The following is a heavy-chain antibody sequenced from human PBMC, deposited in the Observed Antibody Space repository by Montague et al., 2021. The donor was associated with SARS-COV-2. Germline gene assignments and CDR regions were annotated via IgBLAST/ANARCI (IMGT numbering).Heavy chain of an antibody. CDR2: ISATSRTI. Sequence: SLRLSCAASGFTFSDYGINWVRQAPGMGLEWFSYISATSRTIYYADSVKGRFTVSRDNAKKSLYLQMNSLRAEDTALYYCVRDPATGMDVWGLGTMVTVSS. CDR1: GFTFSDYG. CDR3: VRDPATGMDV. V-gene: IGHV3-48*04. J-gene: IGHJ6*02.